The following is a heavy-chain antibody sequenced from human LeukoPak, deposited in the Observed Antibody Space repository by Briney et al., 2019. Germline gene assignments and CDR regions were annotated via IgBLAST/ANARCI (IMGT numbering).Heavy chain of an antibody. CDR2: IIPIFGTA. CDR3: AREPTAGFDP. CDR1: GGTFSSYA. V-gene: IGHV1-69*01. J-gene: IGHJ5*02. Sequence: SVKVSCKASGGTFSSYAISWVRQAPGQGLEWMGGIIPIFGTANYAQKFQGRVTITADESTSTAYMELSRLRSDDTAVYYCAREPTAGFDPWGQGTLVTVSS.